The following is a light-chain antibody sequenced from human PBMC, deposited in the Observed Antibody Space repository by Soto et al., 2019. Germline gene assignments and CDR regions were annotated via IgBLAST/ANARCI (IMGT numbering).Light chain of an antibody. CDR3: HQYNNWPPVT. Sequence: EIVMTQSPVTLSVSPGERATLSCRASQSVSNNLAWYQQRPGQAPRLLIYGASTRATGIPARFSGSGSGTEFTLTISSLQSEDFAVYYCHQYNNWPPVTFGQGTRLEMK. CDR2: GAS. CDR1: QSVSNN. J-gene: IGKJ5*01. V-gene: IGKV3-15*01.